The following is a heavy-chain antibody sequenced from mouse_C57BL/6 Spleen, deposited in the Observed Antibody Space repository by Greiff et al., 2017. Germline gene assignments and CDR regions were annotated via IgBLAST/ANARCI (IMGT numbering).Heavy chain of an antibody. CDR1: GYTFTSYW. V-gene: IGHV1-61*01. Sequence: QVQLQQPGAELVRPGSSVKLSCMASGYTFTSYWMDWVKQRPGQGLEWIGNIYPSDSETHYNQKFKDKATLTVDKSSSTAYMQLSSLTSEDSAVYYCARRLPHYYAMDYWGQGTSVTVSS. CDR3: ARRLPHYYAMDY. CDR2: IYPSDSET. J-gene: IGHJ4*01. D-gene: IGHD2-2*01.